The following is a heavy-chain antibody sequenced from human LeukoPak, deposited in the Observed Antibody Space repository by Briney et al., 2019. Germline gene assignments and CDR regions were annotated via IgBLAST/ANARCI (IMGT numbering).Heavy chain of an antibody. V-gene: IGHV4-39*07. Sequence: SETLSLTCIVSSGSVSTKTYYWGWVRQPPGKGLEWIASLYYSGSTYYNPSLKSRVTISVDTSKNQFSLKLSSVTAADTAVYYCARVLAAAPNWFDPWGQGTLVTVSS. J-gene: IGHJ5*02. D-gene: IGHD6-13*01. CDR3: ARVLAAAPNWFDP. CDR1: SGSVSTKTYY. CDR2: LYYSGST.